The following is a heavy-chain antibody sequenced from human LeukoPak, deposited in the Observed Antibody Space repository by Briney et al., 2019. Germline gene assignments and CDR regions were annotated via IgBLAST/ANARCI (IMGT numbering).Heavy chain of an antibody. CDR1: GFTFNNYA. D-gene: IGHD2-15*01. Sequence: GGSLRLSCAASGFTFNNYAMHWVRQAPGKGLEWVSGISWNSGSIGYADSVKGRLTISRDNAKNSLYLQMNSLRAEDTALYYCAKADCSGGSCYFDYWGQGTLVTVSS. J-gene: IGHJ4*03. CDR3: AKADCSGGSCYFDY. CDR2: ISWNSGSI. V-gene: IGHV3-9*01.